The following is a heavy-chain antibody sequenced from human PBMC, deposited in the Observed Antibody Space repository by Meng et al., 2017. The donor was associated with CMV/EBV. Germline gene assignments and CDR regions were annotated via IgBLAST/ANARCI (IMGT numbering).Heavy chain of an antibody. D-gene: IGHD2-2*01. CDR2: IYHSGST. CDR1: GYSISSGYY. Sequence: GSLRLSCTVSGYSISSGYYCGWIRQPPGKGLEWIGSIYHSGSTYYNPSLKSRVTISVDTSKNQFSLKLSSVTAADTAVYYCARGAHCSSTSCYNIWGQGTLVTVSS. V-gene: IGHV4-38-2*02. CDR3: ARGAHCSSTSCYNI. J-gene: IGHJ4*02.